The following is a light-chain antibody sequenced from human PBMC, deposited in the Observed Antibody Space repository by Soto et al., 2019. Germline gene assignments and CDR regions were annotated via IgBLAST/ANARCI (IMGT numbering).Light chain of an antibody. V-gene: IGLV1-40*01. CDR3: QSYDSSLSGSWV. Sequence: QSVLTQPPSVSGAPGQRVTISCTGTSSNIGAGYDVHWYQQLPGTAPKLLIYGNINRPSGVPDRFSASKSGTSASLAITGLQAEDEADYYCQSYDSSLSGSWVFGGGTKVTVL. CDR2: GNI. CDR1: SSNIGAGYD. J-gene: IGLJ3*02.